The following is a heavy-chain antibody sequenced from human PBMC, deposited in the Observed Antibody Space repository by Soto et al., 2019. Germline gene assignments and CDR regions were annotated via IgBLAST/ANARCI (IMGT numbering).Heavy chain of an antibody. CDR1: GGSVSSDPHY. J-gene: IGHJ4*02. Sequence: SETLSLTCTVSGGSVSSDPHYWGWIRQPPGKGLEWIATTHWRWTTYYSPALKSRVSISVDASKNQFSLRLNSVTAADTAVYYCARRTIYYDSRGPDYWGQGSLVTVSS. V-gene: IGHV4-39*01. CDR3: ARRTIYYDSRGPDY. D-gene: IGHD3-22*01. CDR2: THWRWTT.